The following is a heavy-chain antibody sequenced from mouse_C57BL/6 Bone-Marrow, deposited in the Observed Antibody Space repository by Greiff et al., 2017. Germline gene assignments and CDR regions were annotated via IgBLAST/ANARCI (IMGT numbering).Heavy chain of an antibody. J-gene: IGHJ1*03. D-gene: IGHD2-3*01. Sequence: QVQLKQPGAELVKPGASVKMSCKASGYTFTSYWITWVKQRPGQGLEWIGDIYPGSGSTNYNEKFKSKATLTVDTSSSTAYMQLSRLTSEDSAVYYCARRRVAYDGYYWYFDVWGTGTTVTVSS. CDR2: IYPGSGST. V-gene: IGHV1-55*01. CDR1: GYTFTSYW. CDR3: ARRRVAYDGYYWYFDV.